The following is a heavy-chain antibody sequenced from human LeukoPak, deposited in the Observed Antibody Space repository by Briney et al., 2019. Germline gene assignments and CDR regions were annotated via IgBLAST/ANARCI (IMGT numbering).Heavy chain of an antibody. CDR3: ATSSGWYPKYFDY. CDR1: GFTFSTYP. J-gene: IGHJ4*02. CDR2: ISDSGGDT. D-gene: IGHD6-19*01. Sequence: GGSLRLSCAASGFTFSTYPMSWVRQAPGKGLEWASAISDSGGDTYYADSVKGRFTISRDNSKNTLYLQMNSLRAEDTALYYCATSSGWYPKYFDYWGQGTLVTVSS. V-gene: IGHV3-23*01.